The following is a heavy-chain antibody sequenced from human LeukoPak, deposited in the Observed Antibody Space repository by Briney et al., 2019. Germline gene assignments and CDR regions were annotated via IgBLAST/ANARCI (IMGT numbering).Heavy chain of an antibody. CDR3: ARAVSYGYYFDY. D-gene: IGHD5-18*01. J-gene: IGHJ4*02. Sequence: GGSLRLSCAASGFTFSSYEMNWVRQAPGKGREWVSYISSSGSTIYYADSVKGRFTISRDNAKNSLYLQMNSLRAEDTAVYYCARAVSYGYYFDYWGQGTLVTVSS. CDR2: ISSSGSTI. V-gene: IGHV3-48*03. CDR1: GFTFSSYE.